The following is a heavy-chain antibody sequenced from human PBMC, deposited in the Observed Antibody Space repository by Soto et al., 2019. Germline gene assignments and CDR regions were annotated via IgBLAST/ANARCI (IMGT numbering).Heavy chain of an antibody. Sequence: GPTLVNATQTLTLSCTFAGFSRSTSGMCVSWIRQPPGKALEWLARIDWDDDKYYSTSLKTRLTISKDTSKNQVVLTMTNMDPVDTATYYCARITDSSGYFDYWGQGTLVTVSS. CDR3: ARITDSSGYFDY. J-gene: IGHJ4*02. V-gene: IGHV2-70*11. CDR1: GFSRSTSGMC. D-gene: IGHD3-22*01. CDR2: IDWDDDK.